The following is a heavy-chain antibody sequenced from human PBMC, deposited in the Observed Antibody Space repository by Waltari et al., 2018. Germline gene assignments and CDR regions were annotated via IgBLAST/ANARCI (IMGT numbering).Heavy chain of an antibody. CDR3: VRLEDCSGPGGNCYSGDSFALDV. J-gene: IGHJ6*02. D-gene: IGHD2-15*01. Sequence: QVQLQQWGAGQLQPSDTLSLTCGVSGGSFSGYYWGWIRQPPGKGLVWIGEIQPNGNRNSNPALRVRVTMVRDTSGSQFSLKVNSVTAADTAVYYCVRLEDCSGPGGNCYSGDSFALDVWGQGTTVTVSS. V-gene: IGHV4-34*02. CDR2: IQPNGNR. CDR1: GGSFSGYY.